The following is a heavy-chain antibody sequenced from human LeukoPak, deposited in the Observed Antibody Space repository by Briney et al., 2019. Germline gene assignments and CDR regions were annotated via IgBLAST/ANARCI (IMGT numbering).Heavy chain of an antibody. CDR1: GFTFSSYG. V-gene: IGHV3-30*02. CDR3: AKASNYYDSSGYYGKYYYYGMDV. D-gene: IGHD3-22*01. Sequence: GGSLRLSCAASGFTFSSYGMHWVRQAPGKGLEWVAFIRYDGSNKYYADSVKGRITISRDNSKNTLYLQMSSLRAEDTAVYYCAKASNYYDSSGYYGKYYYYGMDVWGQGTTVTVSS. J-gene: IGHJ6*02. CDR2: IRYDGSNK.